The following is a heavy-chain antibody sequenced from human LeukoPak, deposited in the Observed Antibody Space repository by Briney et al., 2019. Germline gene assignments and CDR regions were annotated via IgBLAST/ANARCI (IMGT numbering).Heavy chain of an antibody. CDR1: GGSISSYY. D-gene: IGHD6-19*01. CDR2: IYYSGST. CDR3: ARAEAVAGLVV. V-gene: IGHV4-59*01. Sequence: SETLSLTCTVSGGSISSYYWSWIRQPPGKGLEWIGYIYYSGSTNYNPSLKSRVTISVDTSKNQFSLKLSSVTAADTAVYYCARAEAVAGLVVWGQGTLVTVSS. J-gene: IGHJ4*02.